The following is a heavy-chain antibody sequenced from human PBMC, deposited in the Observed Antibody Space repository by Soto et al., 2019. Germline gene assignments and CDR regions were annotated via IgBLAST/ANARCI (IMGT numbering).Heavy chain of an antibody. CDR1: GFTFSGFP. D-gene: IGHD2-15*01. Sequence: PGGSLRLSCAASGFTFSGFPMHWVRQAPGKGLEWVAVISYDGNNKYYADSVRGRSTISRDNSKNTLYLEMNGLRPDDTSVYYCAGGMGGRVYYYSFGMDVSGQATTVTVSS. CDR2: ISYDGNNK. V-gene: IGHV3-30-3*01. J-gene: IGHJ6*02. CDR3: AGGMGGRVYYYSFGMDV.